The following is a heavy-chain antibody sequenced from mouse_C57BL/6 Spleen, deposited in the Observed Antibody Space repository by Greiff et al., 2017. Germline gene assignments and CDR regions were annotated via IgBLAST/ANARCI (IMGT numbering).Heavy chain of an antibody. CDR2: IYPGGGYT. CDR1: GYTFTNYW. J-gene: IGHJ4*01. D-gene: IGHD2-3*01. CDR3: ARGGYYSAMDY. V-gene: IGHV1-63*01. Sequence: VQGVESGAELVRPGTSVKMSCKASGYTFTNYWIGWAKQRPGHGLEWIGDIYPGGGYTNYNEKFKGKATLTADKSSSTAYMQFSSLTSEDSAIYYCARGGYYSAMDYWGQGTSVTVSS.